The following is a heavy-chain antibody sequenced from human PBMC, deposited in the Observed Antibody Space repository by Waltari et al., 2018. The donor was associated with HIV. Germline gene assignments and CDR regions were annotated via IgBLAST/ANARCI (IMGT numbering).Heavy chain of an antibody. D-gene: IGHD5-18*01. CDR3: AKDSRDITAMVLDY. Sequence: EVQLVESGGGWVQPGRSLRLSCAASGFTFDDYAMHWVPQAPGKGLEWVSGISWNSGSIGYADSVKGRFTISRDNAKNSLYLQMNSLRAEDTALYYCAKDSRDITAMVLDYWGQGTLVTVSS. CDR2: ISWNSGSI. CDR1: GFTFDDYA. V-gene: IGHV3-9*01. J-gene: IGHJ4*02.